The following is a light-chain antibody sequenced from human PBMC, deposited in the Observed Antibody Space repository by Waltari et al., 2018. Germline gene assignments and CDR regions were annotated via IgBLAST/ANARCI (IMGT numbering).Light chain of an antibody. J-gene: IGLJ1*01. Sequence: QSALTQPASVSGSPGQSITISCTGTSPDAGGYNYVSWYQQHPGKAPKLMIYDVSNRPSGVSNRFSGSKSGNTASLTISGLQPEDEADYYCSSYTSSSTVFGTGTKVTVL. CDR3: SSYTSSSTV. V-gene: IGLV2-14*03. CDR1: SPDAGGYNY. CDR2: DVS.